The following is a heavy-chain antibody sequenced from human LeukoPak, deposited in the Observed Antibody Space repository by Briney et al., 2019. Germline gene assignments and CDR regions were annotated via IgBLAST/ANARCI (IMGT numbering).Heavy chain of an antibody. CDR3: AREGYSGSYNY. CDR1: GGAISSGSYY. V-gene: IGHV4-39*07. D-gene: IGHD1-26*01. CDR2: MYYTGST. Sequence: PSETLSLTCIVSGGAISSGSYYWGWIRQPPGKGLEWIGSMYYTGSTYNSPSLKSRVTISVDTSKNQFSLKLSSVTAADTAVYYCAREGYSGSYNYWGQGTLVTVSS. J-gene: IGHJ4*02.